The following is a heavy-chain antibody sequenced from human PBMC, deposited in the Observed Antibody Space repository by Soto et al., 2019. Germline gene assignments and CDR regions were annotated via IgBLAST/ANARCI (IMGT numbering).Heavy chain of an antibody. D-gene: IGHD4-17*01. Sequence: EVQLVESGGGLVQPGGYLRLSCALSGCTVRNNYMTWVRQARGNGLEWVAAIYGGDQGDYADSVKGRFAISRDYTKNTVSRQMNSLRADDTAVYYCASIDVRITVIDCWGQGTLVTVAS. CDR2: IYGGDQG. V-gene: IGHV3-66*01. J-gene: IGHJ4*02. CDR3: ASIDVRITVIDC. CDR1: GCTVRNNY.